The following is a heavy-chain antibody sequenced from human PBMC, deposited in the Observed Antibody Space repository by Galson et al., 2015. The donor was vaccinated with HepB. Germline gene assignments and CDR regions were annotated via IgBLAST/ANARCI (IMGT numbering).Heavy chain of an antibody. D-gene: IGHD3-10*01. V-gene: IGHV3-30*04. CDR2: ISYDGSSN. CDR1: GFIFSRHA. Sequence: SLRLSCAASGFIFSRHAMNWVRQAPGKGLEWVAVISYDGSSNYYADSVKGRFTIPRDNSKNNLYLQMNSLRVEDTAVYYCAREASESYYDFDYWGQGTLVTVSS. CDR3: AREASESYYDFDY. J-gene: IGHJ4*02.